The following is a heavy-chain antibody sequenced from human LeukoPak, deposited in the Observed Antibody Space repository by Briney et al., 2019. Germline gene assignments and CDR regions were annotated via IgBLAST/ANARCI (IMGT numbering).Heavy chain of an antibody. J-gene: IGHJ4*02. CDR3: ARHYYDRSDSYSFDY. D-gene: IGHD3-22*01. CDR2: IFSSGGT. Sequence: PSETLSLTCTASGGSISGYYWRWLRQPPGKGLELIGYIFSSGGTNYNPSLKSQVTISEDTSVNHISLRLSSVTAADTAVYYCARHYYDRSDSYSFDYWGQGTLVTVSS. V-gene: IGHV4-59*08. CDR1: GGSISGYY.